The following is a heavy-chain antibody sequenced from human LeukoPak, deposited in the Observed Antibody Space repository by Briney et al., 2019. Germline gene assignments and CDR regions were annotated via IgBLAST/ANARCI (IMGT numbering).Heavy chain of an antibody. J-gene: IGHJ4*02. D-gene: IGHD3-22*01. Sequence: SSETLSLTCAVSAASISNYYWSWIRQAPGKGLEWIGYISTSGSTNYNPSLKGRVSISLDTSKNRFSLNLNFVAAADTAVYYCASPRSGYRYTFDYWGQGALVTVSS. CDR2: ISTSGST. V-gene: IGHV4-4*09. CDR1: AASISNYY. CDR3: ASPRSGYRYTFDY.